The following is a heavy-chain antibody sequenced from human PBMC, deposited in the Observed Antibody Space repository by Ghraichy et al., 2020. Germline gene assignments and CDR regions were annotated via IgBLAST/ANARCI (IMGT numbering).Heavy chain of an antibody. CDR1: GGSVSSGSYY. D-gene: IGHD6-6*01. CDR2: LYYSGST. J-gene: IGHJ4*02. CDR3: ARGSSSYFFDY. Sequence: SETLSLTCTVSGGSVSSGSYYWSWIRQPPGKGLEWIGYLYYSGSTNYNPSLKSRVTISVDTSKNQFSLKLSSVTAADTAVYYCARGSSSYFFDYWGQGTLVTVSS. V-gene: IGHV4-61*01.